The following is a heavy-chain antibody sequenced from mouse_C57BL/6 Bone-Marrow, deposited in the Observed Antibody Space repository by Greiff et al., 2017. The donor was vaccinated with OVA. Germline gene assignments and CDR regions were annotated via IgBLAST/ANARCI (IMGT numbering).Heavy chain of an antibody. J-gene: IGHJ3*01. V-gene: IGHV5-16*01. CDR3: ARDDRTGFAY. CDR2: INYDGSST. Sequence: DVMLVESEGGLVQPGSSMKLSCTASGFTFSDYYMAWVRQVPEKGLEWVANINYDGSSTYYLDSLKSRFIISRDNAKNILYLQMSSLKSEDTATYYCARDDRTGFAYWGQGTLVTVSA. CDR1: GFTFSDYY.